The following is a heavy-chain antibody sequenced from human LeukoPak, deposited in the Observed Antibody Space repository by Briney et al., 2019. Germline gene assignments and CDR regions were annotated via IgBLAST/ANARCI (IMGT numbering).Heavy chain of an antibody. CDR2: IWYDGSNK. D-gene: IGHD3-22*01. CDR3: AKGSYYDSSGSFYFDY. V-gene: IGHV3-33*06. Sequence: GGSLRLSCAASGFTFSSYGMHWVRQAPGKGLEWVAVIWYDGSNKYYADSVKGRFTISRDNSKNTLYLQMNSLRAEDTAAYYCAKGSYYDSSGSFYFDYWGQGTLVTVSS. CDR1: GFTFSSYG. J-gene: IGHJ4*02.